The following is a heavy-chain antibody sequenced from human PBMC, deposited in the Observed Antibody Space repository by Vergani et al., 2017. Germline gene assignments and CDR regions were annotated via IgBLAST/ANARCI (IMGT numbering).Heavy chain of an antibody. CDR3: AKAGSGRNWFDP. Sequence: QITLKESGPTLVKPTQTLTLTCTFSGFSLSTSGVGVGWIRQPPGKALEWLALIYWNDDKRYSPSLKSRLTITKDTSKNQVVLTMTNMDPVDTATYYCAKAGSGRNWFDPWGQGTLVTVSS. V-gene: IGHV2-5*01. D-gene: IGHD3-10*01. CDR1: GFSLSTSGVG. J-gene: IGHJ5*02. CDR2: IYWNDDK.